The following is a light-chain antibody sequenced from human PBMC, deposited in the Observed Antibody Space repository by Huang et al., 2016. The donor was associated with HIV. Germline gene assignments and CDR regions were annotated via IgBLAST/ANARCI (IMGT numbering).Light chain of an antibody. Sequence: DVQMTQSPSSLSASVGDRVTITCRASQSISNFLNWYQQKPGKAPNLLIYGASSLQTGVPSRFIGSGSETDFGLTINGLQPEDFVTYYCLQTLNFPPTFGQGTKV. CDR2: GAS. CDR3: LQTLNFPPT. CDR1: QSISNF. V-gene: IGKV1-39*01. J-gene: IGKJ1*01.